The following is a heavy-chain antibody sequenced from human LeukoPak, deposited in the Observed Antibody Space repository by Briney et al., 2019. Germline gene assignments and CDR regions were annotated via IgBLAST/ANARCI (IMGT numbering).Heavy chain of an antibody. J-gene: IGHJ5*02. Sequence: GGSLRLSCAASGFTFSSYAMSWVRQAPGKGLEWVSAISGSGGSTYYADSVKGRFTISRDNSKNTLYLQMNSLRAEDTAVYYYAKGTGFLPSYWFDPWGQGTLVTVSS. CDR1: GFTFSSYA. D-gene: IGHD7-27*01. CDR3: AKGTGFLPSYWFDP. CDR2: ISGSGGST. V-gene: IGHV3-23*01.